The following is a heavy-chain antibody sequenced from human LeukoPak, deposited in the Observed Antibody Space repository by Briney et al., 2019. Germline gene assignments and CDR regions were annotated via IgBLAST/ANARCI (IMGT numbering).Heavy chain of an antibody. D-gene: IGHD3-16*01. V-gene: IGHV3-66*01. CDR3: ARLMGLRLGELPPGAFDI. J-gene: IGHJ3*02. CDR2: IYSGGST. CDR1: GFTVSSNY. Sequence: GGSLRLSCAASGFTVSSNYMSWVCQAPGKGLEWVSVIYSGGSTYYADSVKGRFTISRDNSKNTLYLQMNSLRAEDTAVYYCARLMGLRLGELPPGAFDIWGQGTMVTVSS.